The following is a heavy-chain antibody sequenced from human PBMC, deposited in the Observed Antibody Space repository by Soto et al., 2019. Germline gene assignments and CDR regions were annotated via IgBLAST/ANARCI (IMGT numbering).Heavy chain of an antibody. D-gene: IGHD3-22*01. Sequence: ASVKVSCKVSGYTLTELSMHWVRQAPGKGLEWMGGFDPEDGETIYAQKFQGRVTMTEDTSTDTAYMELSSLRSEDPAVYYCATGSSGYHDAFDIWGQGTMVTVSS. CDR3: ATGSSGYHDAFDI. V-gene: IGHV1-24*01. CDR1: GYTLTELS. CDR2: FDPEDGET. J-gene: IGHJ3*02.